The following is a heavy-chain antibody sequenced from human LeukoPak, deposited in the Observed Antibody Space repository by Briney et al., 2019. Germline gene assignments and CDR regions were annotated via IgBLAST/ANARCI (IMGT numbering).Heavy chain of an antibody. V-gene: IGHV3-23*01. CDR3: EGHNYGGPFDY. CDR2: ISGSGDST. D-gene: IGHD4/OR15-4a*01. Sequence: GGSLRLSCAASGFTFSNYAMPWVRQAPGKGLEWVSTISGSGDSTYYSDSVKGRFTISRDNSENTLYLQMNSLRDEDTAVYYCEGHNYGGPFDYWGLGTVVTVSS. CDR1: GFTFSNYA. J-gene: IGHJ4*02.